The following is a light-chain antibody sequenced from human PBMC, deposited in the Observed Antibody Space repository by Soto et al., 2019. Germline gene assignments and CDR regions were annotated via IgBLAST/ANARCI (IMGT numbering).Light chain of an antibody. CDR2: DAS. V-gene: IGKV1-33*01. J-gene: IGKJ4*01. CDR3: QQYDMLPVT. CDR1: QDITNF. Sequence: DIQMTQSPASLSASVGDRVTITCQASQDITNFLNWYQQKPGKAPKLLIYDASNLETGVPSRFSGSGSETYFTFTISSLQPEDIATYYCQQYDMLPVTFGGGTKLEIK.